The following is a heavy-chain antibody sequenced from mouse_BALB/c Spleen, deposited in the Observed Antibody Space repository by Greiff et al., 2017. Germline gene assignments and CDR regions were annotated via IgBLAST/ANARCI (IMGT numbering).Heavy chain of an antibody. CDR1: GFTFSSFG. CDR2: ISSGSSTI. CDR3: ARGGYGPYWYFDV. Sequence: DVKLVESGGGLVQPGGSRKLSCAASGFTFSSFGMHWVRQAPEKGLEWVAYISSGSSTIYYADTVKGRFTISRDNPKNTLFLQMTSLRSEDTAMYYCARGGYGPYWYFDVWGAGTTVTVSS. D-gene: IGHD1-1*02. J-gene: IGHJ1*01. V-gene: IGHV5-17*02.